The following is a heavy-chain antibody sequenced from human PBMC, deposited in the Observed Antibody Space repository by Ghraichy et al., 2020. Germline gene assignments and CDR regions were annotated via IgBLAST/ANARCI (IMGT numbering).Heavy chain of an antibody. CDR1: GFTFSSYA. CDR2: ISSNGGST. J-gene: IGHJ4*02. Sequence: GGSLRLSCSASGFTFSSYAMHWVRQAPGKGLEYVSAISSNGGSTYYADSVKGRFTISRDNSKNTLYLQMSSLRAEDTAVYYCVKDPYSRWELMGRMGYYFDYWGQGTLVTVSS. CDR3: VKDPYSRWELMGRMGYYFDY. D-gene: IGHD1-26*01. V-gene: IGHV3-64D*09.